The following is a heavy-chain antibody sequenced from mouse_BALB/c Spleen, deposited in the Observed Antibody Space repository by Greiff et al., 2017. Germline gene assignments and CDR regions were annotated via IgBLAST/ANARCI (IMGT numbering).Heavy chain of an antibody. CDR2: ISSGGSYT. CDR3: ARDLSYGSPPWYFDV. CDR1: GFTFSSYA. D-gene: IGHD1-1*01. V-gene: IGHV5-9-4*01. Sequence: EVKLVESGGGLVKPGGSLKLSCAASGFTFSSYAMSWVRQSPEKGLEWVAEISSGGSYTYYPDTVTGRFTISRDNAKNTLYLEMSSLRSEDTAMYYCARDLSYGSPPWYFDVWGAGTTVTVSS. J-gene: IGHJ1*01.